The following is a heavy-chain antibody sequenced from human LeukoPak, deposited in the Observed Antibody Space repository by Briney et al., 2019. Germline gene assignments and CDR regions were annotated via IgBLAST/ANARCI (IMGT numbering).Heavy chain of an antibody. V-gene: IGHV1-69*06. CDR3: ARGPLSDGSGSYYRPYYYYYMDV. J-gene: IGHJ6*03. Sequence: RASVKVSCKASGGTFSSYAISWVRQAPGQGLEWMGGIIPIFGTANYAQKFQGRVTITADKSTSTAYMELSSLRSGDTAVYYCARGPLSDGSGSYYRPYYYYYMDVWGKGTTVTVSS. CDR1: GGTFSSYA. CDR2: IIPIFGTA. D-gene: IGHD3-10*01.